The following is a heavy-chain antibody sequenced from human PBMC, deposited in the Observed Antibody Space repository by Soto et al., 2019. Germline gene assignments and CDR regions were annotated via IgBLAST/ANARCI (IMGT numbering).Heavy chain of an antibody. CDR1: GFTFSSYA. J-gene: IGHJ4*02. Sequence: QVQLVESGGGVVQPGRSLRLSCAASGFTFSSYAMHWVRQAPGKGLEWVAVISYDGSNKYYADSVKGRFTVSRDNSKNTLYLQMNSLRAEDTAVYYCARAHSGSSGGFADYWGQGTLVTVSS. V-gene: IGHV3-30-3*01. CDR2: ISYDGSNK. CDR3: ARAHSGSSGGFADY. D-gene: IGHD1-26*01.